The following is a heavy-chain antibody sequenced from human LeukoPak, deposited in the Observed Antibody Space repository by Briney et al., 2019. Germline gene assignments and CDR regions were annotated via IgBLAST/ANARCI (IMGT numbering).Heavy chain of an antibody. J-gene: IGHJ4*02. CDR2: VYATGTT. V-gene: IGHV4-59*01. Sequence: SETLSLTCTVSSGSITGYYWSWIRQPPGKGLEWIGYVYATGTTNYNPSLKTRATISIDTSKSQLSLTLTSVTAADTAVYYCARVGSGGAWFDFWGQGTLVPVSS. D-gene: IGHD6-19*01. CDR3: ARVGSGGAWFDF. CDR1: SGSITGYY.